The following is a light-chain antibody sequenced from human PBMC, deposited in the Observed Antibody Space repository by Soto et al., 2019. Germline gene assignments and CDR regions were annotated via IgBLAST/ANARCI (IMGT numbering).Light chain of an antibody. CDR3: TSYTTATPPVV. V-gene: IGLV2-14*01. Sequence: QSALTQPASVSGSPGQSITISCTGTSSDVGGYDYVSWFQQHPGKVPKLIIYEVNYRPSGVSNRFSASKSGNTASLTISVLQPGDEADYYCTSYTTATPPVVFGGGPKLTVL. J-gene: IGLJ2*01. CDR2: EVN. CDR1: SSDVGGYDY.